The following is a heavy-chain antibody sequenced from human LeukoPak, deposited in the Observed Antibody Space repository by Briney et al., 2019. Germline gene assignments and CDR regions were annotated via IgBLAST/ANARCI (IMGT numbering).Heavy chain of an antibody. CDR2: VYYAGTT. D-gene: IGHD3-22*01. CDR1: GGSISTDSNFF. J-gene: IGHJ6*02. Sequence: SETLSLTCAVSGGSISTDSNFFWGWIRQPPGKGLDWIWIVYYAGTTYYNPSLKSRVTIFVDTSKNVFSLRLTSVTAADTAVYYCAKVRDYYYYYGMDVWGQGTTVTVSS. V-gene: IGHV4-39*02. CDR3: AKVRDYYYYYGMDV.